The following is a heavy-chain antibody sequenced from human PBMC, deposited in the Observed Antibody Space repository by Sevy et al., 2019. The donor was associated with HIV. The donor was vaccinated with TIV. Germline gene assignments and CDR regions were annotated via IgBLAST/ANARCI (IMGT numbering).Heavy chain of an antibody. Sequence: SETLSLTCSVSGGSISSSSYYWGWIRQPPGKGLEWIGSLYYSGSTYYNPSLKSRVTVSVDTSKNQFSLKLSSVTAADTAVYYCARPLYYDSMEGAFDIWGQGTMVTVSS. CDR1: GGSISSSSYY. CDR2: LYYSGST. J-gene: IGHJ3*02. CDR3: ARPLYYDSMEGAFDI. V-gene: IGHV4-39*01. D-gene: IGHD3-22*01.